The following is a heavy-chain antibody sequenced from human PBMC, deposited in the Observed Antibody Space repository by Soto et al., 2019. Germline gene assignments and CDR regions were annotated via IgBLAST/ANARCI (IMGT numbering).Heavy chain of an antibody. D-gene: IGHD3-10*01. CDR2: IYNSGVT. J-gene: IGHJ6*02. CDR3: AKNRVLGESHGIDV. CDR1: GASISSGNFY. V-gene: IGHV4-31*03. Sequence: SETLSLTCTVSGASISSGNFYWTWIRQHPGKGLEWIGYIYNSGVTYYNPSLKSRVAISVDTSKNQFSLNLNSVTAADTAIYYCAKNRVLGESHGIDVWGQGTTVTVSS.